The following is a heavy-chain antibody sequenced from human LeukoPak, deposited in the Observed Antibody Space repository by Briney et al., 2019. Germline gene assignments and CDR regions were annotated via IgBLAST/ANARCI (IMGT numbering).Heavy chain of an antibody. Sequence: GGSLRLSCAASGFTFSSYAMHWVRQAPGKGLEWVAVISYDGSNKYYADSVKGRFTISRDNSKNTLYLQMNSLRAEDTAVYYCAKGQYSYGYMDPYYFDYWGQGTLVTVSS. CDR3: AKGQYSYGYMDPYYFDY. D-gene: IGHD5-18*01. J-gene: IGHJ4*02. CDR2: ISYDGSNK. V-gene: IGHV3-30-3*01. CDR1: GFTFSSYA.